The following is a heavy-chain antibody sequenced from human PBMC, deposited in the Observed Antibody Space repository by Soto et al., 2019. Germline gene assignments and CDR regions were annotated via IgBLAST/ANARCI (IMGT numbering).Heavy chain of an antibody. D-gene: IGHD2-2*01. Sequence: GGSLRLSCAASGFPFSSYSMNWVRQAPGKGLEWVSSISSSSSYIYYADSVKGRFTISRDNAKNSLYLQMNSLRAEDTAVYYCARRIVVVPAAAPRYAFDIWGQGTMVTVSS. J-gene: IGHJ3*02. CDR1: GFPFSSYS. CDR2: ISSSSSYI. V-gene: IGHV3-21*01. CDR3: ARRIVVVPAAAPRYAFDI.